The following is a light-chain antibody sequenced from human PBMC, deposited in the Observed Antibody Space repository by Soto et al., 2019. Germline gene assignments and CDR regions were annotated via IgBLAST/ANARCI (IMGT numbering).Light chain of an antibody. CDR2: SNN. CDR1: SSNIGSNT. Sequence: QSALTQPPSASGTPGQRVTISCSGSSSNIGSNTVSWYQQLPGTAPKLLIYSNNRRASGVPDRFSGSKSGTSASLAISGLQSEDEADYYCAAWDDSLNGVVFGGGTKLTVL. CDR3: AAWDDSLNGVV. V-gene: IGLV1-44*01. J-gene: IGLJ2*01.